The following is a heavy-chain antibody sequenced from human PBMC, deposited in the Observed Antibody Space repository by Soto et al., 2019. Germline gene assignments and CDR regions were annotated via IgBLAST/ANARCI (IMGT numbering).Heavy chain of an antibody. J-gene: IGHJ4*02. CDR1: GYTFTSYG. V-gene: IGHV1-18*01. CDR3: ARDGNGYHDSSGYYYFDY. Sequence: ASVKVSCKASGYTFTSYGISWVRQAPGQGLEWMGWISAYNGNTNYAQKLQGRVTMTTDTSTSTAYMELRSLRSDDTAVYYCARDGNGYHDSSGYYYFDYWGQGTLVTSPQ. D-gene: IGHD3-22*01. CDR2: ISAYNGNT.